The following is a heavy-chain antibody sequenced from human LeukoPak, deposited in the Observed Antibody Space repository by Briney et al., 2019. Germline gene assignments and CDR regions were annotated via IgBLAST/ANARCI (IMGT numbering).Heavy chain of an antibody. J-gene: IGHJ6*02. Sequence: ASVQVSCKASGYTFTSYDINWVRQATGQGLEWMGWMNPNSGNTGYAQKFQGRVTMTRNTSISTAYMELSSLRSEDTAVYYCARDSSGYFSLYYYYGMDVWGQGTTVTVSS. V-gene: IGHV1-8*01. CDR2: MNPNSGNT. D-gene: IGHD3-22*01. CDR1: GYTFTSYD. CDR3: ARDSSGYFSLYYYYGMDV.